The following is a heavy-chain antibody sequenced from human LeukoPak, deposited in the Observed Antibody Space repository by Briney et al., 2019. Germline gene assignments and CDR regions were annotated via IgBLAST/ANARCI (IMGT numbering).Heavy chain of an antibody. V-gene: IGHV1-69*13. CDR1: GGTFSSYA. CDR3: ARGRALATYYYDSSGYSPHFDY. Sequence: GASVTVSCKASGGTFSSYAISWERQAPGQGLEWMGGIIPIFGTANYAQKFQGRVTITADESTSTAYMELSSLRSGDTAVYYCARGRALATYYYDSSGYSPHFDYWGQGTLVTVSS. CDR2: IIPIFGTA. D-gene: IGHD3-22*01. J-gene: IGHJ4*02.